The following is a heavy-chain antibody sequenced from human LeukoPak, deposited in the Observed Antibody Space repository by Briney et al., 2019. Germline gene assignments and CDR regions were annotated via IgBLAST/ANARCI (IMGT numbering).Heavy chain of an antibody. CDR2: MNPNSDNT. J-gene: IGHJ6*03. CDR1: RYTFTSYD. CDR3: ARRIHGRRLELRFRHYYYYMDV. D-gene: IGHD1-7*01. V-gene: IGHV1-8*01. Sequence: ATVKVSCKASRYTFTSYDINWVRQATGQGLEWMGWMNPNSDNTGYAQKFQGRVTMTRNTSISTAYVELSSLRSGDTAVYYCARRIHGRRLELRFRHYYYYMDVWGKGTTVTVSS.